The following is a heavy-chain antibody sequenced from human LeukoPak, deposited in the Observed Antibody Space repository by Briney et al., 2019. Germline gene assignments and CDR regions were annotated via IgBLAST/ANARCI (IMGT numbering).Heavy chain of an antibody. V-gene: IGHV3-48*01. CDR1: GFAFSGYN. Sequence: PGGSLRLSCAASGFAFSGYNMNWVRQAPGEGLEWLSYISSSSDIIFYADSVKGRFTVSRDNVKNSLYLQLDNLTADDTAVYYCARDRPYDGGWFENSGFDYWGQGTLVTVSS. CDR2: ISSSSDII. J-gene: IGHJ4*02. CDR3: ARDRPYDGGWFENSGFDY. D-gene: IGHD6-19*01.